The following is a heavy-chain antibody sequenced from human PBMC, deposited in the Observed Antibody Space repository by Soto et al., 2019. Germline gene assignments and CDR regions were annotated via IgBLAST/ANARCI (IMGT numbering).Heavy chain of an antibody. CDR2: IYSGGST. CDR3: AREVRVRHFAWFDP. Sequence: EVQLVESGGGLIQPGGSLRLSCAASGFTVSSNYMSWVRQAPGKGLEWVSVIYSGGSTYYADSVKGRFTISRDNSKNTLYLQMNSLRAEDTAVYYCAREVRVRHFAWFDPWGQGTLVTVSS. V-gene: IGHV3-53*01. J-gene: IGHJ5*02. CDR1: GFTVSSNY. D-gene: IGHD3-9*01.